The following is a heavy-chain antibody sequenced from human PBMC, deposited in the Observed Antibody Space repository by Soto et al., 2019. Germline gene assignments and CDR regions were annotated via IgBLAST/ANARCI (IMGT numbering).Heavy chain of an antibody. J-gene: IGHJ4*02. CDR2: ISGYNNNK. D-gene: IGHD2-2*02. CDR1: GYTFTSHG. V-gene: IGHV1-18*01. CDR3: ARVGAIAPAEGDY. Sequence: QIPLVQSGTEVREPGASVKVSCQASGYTFTSHGIIWVRQAPGQGLELMGWISGYNNNKNYAQKYQARVTMTTDTSTRTAYMELRSLRSVDTAVYYCARVGAIAPAEGDYWGQGTLVTVSS.